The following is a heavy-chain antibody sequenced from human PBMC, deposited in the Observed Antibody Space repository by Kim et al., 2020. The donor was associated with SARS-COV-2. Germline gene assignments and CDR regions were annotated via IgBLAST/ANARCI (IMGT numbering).Heavy chain of an antibody. CDR2: IYYSGST. CDR3: AGLGNHYYYYGMDV. J-gene: IGHJ6*02. CDR1: GGSISSGGYY. D-gene: IGHD1-1*01. V-gene: IGHV4-31*03. Sequence: SETLSLTCTVSGGSISSGGYYWSWIRQHPGKGLEWIGYIYYSGSTYYNPSLKSRVTISVDTSKNQFPLKLSFVTAADTAVYYCAGLGNHYYYYGMDVWGQGTTVTVSS.